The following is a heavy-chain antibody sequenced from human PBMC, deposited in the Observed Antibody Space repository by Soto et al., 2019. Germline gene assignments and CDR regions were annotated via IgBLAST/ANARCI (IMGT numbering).Heavy chain of an antibody. Sequence: GASVKVSCKASGGTFSSYAISWVRQAPGQGLEWMGGIIPIFGTANYAQKFQGRVTITADESTSTAYMGLSSLRSEDTAVYYCACDPPPSIAARSPFDYWGQGTLVTGSS. D-gene: IGHD6-6*01. CDR1: GGTFSSYA. CDR2: IIPIFGTA. CDR3: ACDPPPSIAARSPFDY. V-gene: IGHV1-69*13. J-gene: IGHJ4*02.